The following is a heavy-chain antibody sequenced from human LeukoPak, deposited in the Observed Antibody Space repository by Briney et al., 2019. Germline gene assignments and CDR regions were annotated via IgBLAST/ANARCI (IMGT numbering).Heavy chain of an antibody. Sequence: ASAKVSCKASGYTFTSYAMHWVRQAPGQRLEWMGWINAGNGNTKYSQKFQGRVTITRDTSASTAYMDLSSLRSEDTAVYYCARDFSLTSSGCHDYWGQGTLVTVSS. CDR2: INAGNGNT. J-gene: IGHJ4*02. CDR3: ARDFSLTSSGCHDY. CDR1: GYTFTSYA. D-gene: IGHD6-19*01. V-gene: IGHV1-3*01.